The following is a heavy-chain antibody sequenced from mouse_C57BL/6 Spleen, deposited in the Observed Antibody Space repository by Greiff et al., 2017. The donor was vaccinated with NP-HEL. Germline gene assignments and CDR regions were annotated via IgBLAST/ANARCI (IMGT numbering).Heavy chain of an antibody. Sequence: QVQLQQSGPELVKPGASVKISCKASGYAFSSSWMNWVKQRPGKGLEWIGRIYPGDGDTNYNGKFKGKATLTADKSSSTAYMQLSSLTSEDSAVYFCASPSAYGCGGDFDYWGQGTTLTVSS. V-gene: IGHV1-82*01. D-gene: IGHD2-2*01. CDR1: GYAFSSSW. CDR3: ASPSAYGCGGDFDY. J-gene: IGHJ2*01. CDR2: IYPGDGDT.